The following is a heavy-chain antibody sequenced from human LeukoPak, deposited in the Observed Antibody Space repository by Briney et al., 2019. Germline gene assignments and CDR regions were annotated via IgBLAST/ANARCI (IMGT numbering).Heavy chain of an antibody. D-gene: IGHD6-19*01. Sequence: PGGSLRLSCAASGFTFSNYWMNWVRQAPGKGLEWVANIKEDGSDKYYVDSVKGRFSISKDNAKNSLYLQMNSLRVEDTAVYYCARDQTTQYSSGWYTGYWGQGTLVTVSS. V-gene: IGHV3-7*01. CDR3: ARDQTTQYSSGWYTGY. CDR2: IKEDGSDK. J-gene: IGHJ4*02. CDR1: GFTFSNYW.